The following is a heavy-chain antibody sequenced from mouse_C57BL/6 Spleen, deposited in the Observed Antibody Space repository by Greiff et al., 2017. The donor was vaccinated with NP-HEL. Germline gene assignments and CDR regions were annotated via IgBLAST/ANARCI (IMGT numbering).Heavy chain of an antibody. D-gene: IGHD2-2*01. V-gene: IGHV1-22*01. CDR3: ARSTMVTTRFAY. Sequence: EVQLQQSGPELVKPGASVKMSCKASGYTFTDYNMHWVKQSHGKSLEWIGYINPNNGGTSYNQKFKGKATLTVNKSSSTAYMELRSLTSEDSAVYYCARSTMVTTRFAYWGQGTLVTVSA. CDR2: INPNNGGT. CDR1: GYTFTDYN. J-gene: IGHJ3*01.